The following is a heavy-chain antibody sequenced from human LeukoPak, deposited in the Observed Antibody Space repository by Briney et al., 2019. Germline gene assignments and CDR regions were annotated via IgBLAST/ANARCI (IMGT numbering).Heavy chain of an antibody. Sequence: SETLSLTCAVSGGSISSGGYSWSWIRQPPGKGLEWIGYIYHSGSTYYNPSLKSRVTISVDRSKNQFSLKLSSVTAADTAVYYCARGPEREAVAGGLKLYYFDYWGQGTLVTVSS. D-gene: IGHD6-19*01. CDR3: ARGPEREAVAGGLKLYYFDY. CDR2: IYHSGST. J-gene: IGHJ4*02. CDR1: GGSISSGGYS. V-gene: IGHV4-30-2*01.